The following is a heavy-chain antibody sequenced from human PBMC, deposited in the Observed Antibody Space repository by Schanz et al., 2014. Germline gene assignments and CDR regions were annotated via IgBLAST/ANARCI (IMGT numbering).Heavy chain of an antibody. J-gene: IGHJ4*02. CDR1: GYTFTSYG. CDR3: ASSGAGYSSSWDFDY. D-gene: IGHD6-13*01. CDR2: ISGYTGDT. Sequence: QVQLVQSGAEVKKPGASVKVSCKASGYTFTSYGINWVRQAPGQGPEWIGWISGYTGDTNYALKLQGRVTMTTDTSTTTAYMDVSSLRSEDTAVYYCASSGAGYSSSWDFDYWGQGTLVTVSS. V-gene: IGHV1-18*01.